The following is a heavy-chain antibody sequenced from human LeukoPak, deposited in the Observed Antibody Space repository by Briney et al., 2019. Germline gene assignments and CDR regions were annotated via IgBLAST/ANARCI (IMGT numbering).Heavy chain of an antibody. Sequence: PGGSLRLSCAASGFTFSSCAMSWVRQAPGKGLVWVSAISGSGGSTYSADSVKGRFTISRDNSKSTLYLQMNSLRAEDTALYYCAKPYSGTILTGWFDPWGQGTLVTVSS. J-gene: IGHJ5*02. CDR1: GFTFSSCA. V-gene: IGHV3-23*01. CDR3: AKPYSGTILTGWFDP. CDR2: ISGSGGST. D-gene: IGHD3-9*01.